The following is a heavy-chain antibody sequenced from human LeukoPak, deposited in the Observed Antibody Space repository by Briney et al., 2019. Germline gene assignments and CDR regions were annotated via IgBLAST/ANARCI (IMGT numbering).Heavy chain of an antibody. CDR2: IKQDGSEK. CDR1: GGSISSYY. CDR3: ARDSLFYRDFDY. V-gene: IGHV3-7*01. Sequence: ETLSLTCTVSGGSISSYYWSWIRQPPGKGLEWVANIKQDGSEKYYVDSVKGRFTISRDNAKNSLYLQMNSLRAEDTAVYYCARDSLFYRDFDYWGQGTLVTVSS. D-gene: IGHD3-16*02. J-gene: IGHJ4*02.